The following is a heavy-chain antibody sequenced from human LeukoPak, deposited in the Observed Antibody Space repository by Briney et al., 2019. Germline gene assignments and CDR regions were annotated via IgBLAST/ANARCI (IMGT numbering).Heavy chain of an antibody. V-gene: IGHV1-69*04. CDR3: ARDQRYYYDSSGYYSPHYFDY. D-gene: IGHD3-22*01. J-gene: IGHJ4*02. CDR1: GGTFSSYA. Sequence: GATVKVSCKASGGTFSSYAISWVRQAPGQGLEWMGRIIPMLGIANYAQKFQGRVTITADKSTSTAYMELSSLRSEDTAVYYCARDQRYYYDSSGYYSPHYFDYWGQGTLVTVSS. CDR2: IIPMLGIA.